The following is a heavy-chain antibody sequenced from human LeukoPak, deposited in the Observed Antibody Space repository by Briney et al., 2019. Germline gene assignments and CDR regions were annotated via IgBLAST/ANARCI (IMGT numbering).Heavy chain of an antibody. Sequence: ASVKVSCKASGGTFSSYAISWVRQAPGQGLEWMGGIIPIFGTANYAQKFQGRVTITADESTSTAYMELSSLRSEDTAVYYCARGSGYSYAFTGRERTKSRLDYWGPGTLVTVSS. CDR3: ARGSGYSYAFTGRERTKSRLDY. D-gene: IGHD5-18*01. V-gene: IGHV1-69*13. J-gene: IGHJ4*02. CDR1: GGTFSSYA. CDR2: IIPIFGTA.